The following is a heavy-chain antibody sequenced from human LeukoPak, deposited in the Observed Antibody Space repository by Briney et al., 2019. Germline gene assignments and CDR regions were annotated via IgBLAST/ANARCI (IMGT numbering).Heavy chain of an antibody. D-gene: IGHD3-22*01. CDR2: INHSGST. CDR1: GGSFSGYY. V-gene: IGHV4-34*01. CDR3: ARGPYYYDSSGYNWALDY. J-gene: IGHJ4*02. Sequence: PSETLSLTCAVYGGSFSGYYWSWIRQPPGKGLEWIGEINHSGSTNYNPSLKSRVAISVDTSKNQFSLKLSSVTAADTAVYYCARGPYYYDSSGYNWALDYWGQGTLVTVSS.